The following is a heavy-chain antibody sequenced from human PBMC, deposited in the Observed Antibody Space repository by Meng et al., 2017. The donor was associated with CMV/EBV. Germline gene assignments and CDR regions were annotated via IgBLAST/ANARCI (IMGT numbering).Heavy chain of an antibody. V-gene: IGHV4-30-4*08. CDR2: IYYSGST. CDR1: GGSISSGDSY. J-gene: IGHJ4*02. CDR3: ARVRRHLAHFDY. Sequence: ASGGSISSGDSYRSWIRQPPGKGLEWIGYIYYSGSTYYNPSLKSRVTISVDTSKNQFSLKLSSVTAADTAVYYCARVRRHLAHFDYWGQGTLVTVSS.